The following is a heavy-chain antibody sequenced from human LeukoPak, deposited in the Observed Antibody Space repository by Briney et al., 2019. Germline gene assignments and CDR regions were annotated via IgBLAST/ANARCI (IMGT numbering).Heavy chain of an antibody. Sequence: PSETLSLTCTVSGGSISSYYWSWIRQPPGKGLEWIGSIYYSGSTYYNPSLKSRVTISVDTSKNQFSLKLSSVTAADTAVYYCASRAVAGVFDYWGQGTLVTVSS. D-gene: IGHD6-19*01. CDR1: GGSISSYY. V-gene: IGHV4-59*12. J-gene: IGHJ4*02. CDR3: ASRAVAGVFDY. CDR2: IYYSGST.